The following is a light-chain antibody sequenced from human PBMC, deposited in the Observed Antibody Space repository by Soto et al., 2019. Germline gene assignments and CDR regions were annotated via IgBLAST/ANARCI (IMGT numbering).Light chain of an antibody. CDR3: QQSYTTPIT. CDR1: QSISTY. V-gene: IGKV1-39*01. Sequence: DIQMMQSPSSLSASVGDRVTITCRASQSISTYLNWYQQKPGKAPKLLIYDASTLQSGVPSKFSGSGSGTDFTLTISSLQPEDFATYYRQQSYTTPITFGQGTRLEIK. CDR2: DAS. J-gene: IGKJ5*01.